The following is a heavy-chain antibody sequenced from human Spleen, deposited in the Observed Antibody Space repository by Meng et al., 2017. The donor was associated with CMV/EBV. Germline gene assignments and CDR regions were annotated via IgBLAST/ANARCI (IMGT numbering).Heavy chain of an antibody. J-gene: IGHJ6*02. V-gene: IGHV1-2*02. CDR2: INPNSGGT. Sequence: YMHWVRQAPGQGLEWMGWINPNSGGTNYAQKFQGRVTMTRDTSISTAYMELRRLRSDDTAVYYCARGLGSPFSSSWYDNYYYYGMDVWGQGTTVT. CDR1: Y. D-gene: IGHD6-13*01. CDR3: ARGLGSPFSSSWYDNYYYYGMDV.